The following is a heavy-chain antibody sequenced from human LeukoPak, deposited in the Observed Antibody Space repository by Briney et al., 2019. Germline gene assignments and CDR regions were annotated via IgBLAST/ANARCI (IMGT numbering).Heavy chain of an antibody. CDR3: ARVADCSGGSCYSGVVYFDY. Sequence: GGSLRLSCAASGFTFSSYWMSWVRQAPGKGLEWVANIKQDGSEKCYVDSVKGRFTISRDNAKNPLYLQMNSLRAEDTAVYYCARVADCSGGSCYSGVVYFDYWGQGTLVTVSS. CDR1: GFTFSSYW. D-gene: IGHD2-15*01. J-gene: IGHJ4*02. V-gene: IGHV3-7*01. CDR2: IKQDGSEK.